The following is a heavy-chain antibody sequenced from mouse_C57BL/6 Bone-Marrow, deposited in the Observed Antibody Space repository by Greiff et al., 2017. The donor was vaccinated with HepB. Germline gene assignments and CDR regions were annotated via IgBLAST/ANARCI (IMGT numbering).Heavy chain of an antibody. D-gene: IGHD4-1*01. CDR2: ISYDGSN. CDR1: GYSITSGYY. V-gene: IGHV3-6*01. CDR3: ARKTGTPY. J-gene: IGHJ3*01. Sequence: QLQESGPGLVKPSQSLSLTCSVTGYSITSGYYWNWIRQFPGNKLEWMGYISYDGSNNYNPSLKNRISITRDTSKNQFFLKLNSVTTEDTATYYCARKTGTPYWGQGTLVTVSA.